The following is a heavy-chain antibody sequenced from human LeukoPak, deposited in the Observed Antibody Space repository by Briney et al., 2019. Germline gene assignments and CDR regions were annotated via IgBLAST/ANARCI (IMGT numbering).Heavy chain of an antibody. CDR3: AKDAPPYCSSTSCFGY. J-gene: IGHJ4*02. CDR2: IRYDGSNK. D-gene: IGHD2-2*01. Sequence: GGSLRLSCAASGFTFSSYGVHWVRQAPGKGLEWVAFIRYDGSNKYYADSVKGRFTTSRDNSKNTLYLQMNSLRAEDTAVYYCAKDAPPYCSSTSCFGYWGQGTLVTVSS. V-gene: IGHV3-30*02. CDR1: GFTFSSYG.